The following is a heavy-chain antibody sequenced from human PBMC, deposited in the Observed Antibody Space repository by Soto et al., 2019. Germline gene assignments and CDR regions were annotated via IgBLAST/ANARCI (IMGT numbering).Heavy chain of an antibody. CDR3: ARQGPYSSSSDYYYYGMDV. V-gene: IGHV5-10-1*01. D-gene: IGHD6-6*01. J-gene: IGHJ6*02. CDR2: IDPSDSYT. CDR1: GYSFTSYW. Sequence: PGESLKISCKGSGYSFTSYWISWVRQMPGKGLEWMGRIDPSDSYTNYSPSFQGHVTISADKSISTAYLQWSSLKASDTAMYYCARQGPYSSSSDYYYYGMDVWGQGTTVTV.